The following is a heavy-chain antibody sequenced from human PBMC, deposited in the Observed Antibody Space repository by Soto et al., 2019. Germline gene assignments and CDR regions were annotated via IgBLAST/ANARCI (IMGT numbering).Heavy chain of an antibody. CDR1: GDSISSGDYY. J-gene: IGHJ6*02. CDR3: ARAVLRYYYGMDV. Sequence: SETLSLSCTVSGDSISSGDYYWSWIRQPPGKGLEWIGYIYYSGSTHYNTSLKSRVTISLDTSKNQFSLKLSSVTAADTAVYYCARAVLRYYYGMDVWGQGTMVTVSS. D-gene: IGHD1-20*01. CDR2: IYYSGST. V-gene: IGHV4-30-4*01.